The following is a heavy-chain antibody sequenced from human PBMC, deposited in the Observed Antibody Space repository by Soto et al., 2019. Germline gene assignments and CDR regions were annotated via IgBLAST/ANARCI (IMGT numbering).Heavy chain of an antibody. CDR2: ISSSSSTI. V-gene: IGHV3-48*02. D-gene: IGHD3-10*01. CDR3: ARTFTIPYGH. J-gene: IGHJ4*02. Sequence: GRSLRLSCAASGFTFSSYSMNLVRQAQGKGLEWVSYISSSSSTIYYADSVKGRFTISRDNAKNSLYLQMNSLRDEDTAVYYCARTFTIPYGHWGQGTLVTVS. CDR1: GFTFSSYS.